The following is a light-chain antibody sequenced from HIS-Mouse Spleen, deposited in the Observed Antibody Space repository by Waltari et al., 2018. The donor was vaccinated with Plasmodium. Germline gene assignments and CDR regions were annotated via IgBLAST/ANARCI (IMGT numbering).Light chain of an antibody. Sequence: DIQMNQSPSSLSASLGDRVNITCRASQSISSYLNWYQQKPGKAPKLLIYAASSLQSGVPSRFSGSGSGTEFTLTISSLQPEDFATYYCQQSYSTPYTFGQGTKVDIK. CDR1: QSISSY. CDR3: QQSYSTPYT. J-gene: IGKJ2*01. V-gene: IGKV1-39*01. CDR2: AAS.